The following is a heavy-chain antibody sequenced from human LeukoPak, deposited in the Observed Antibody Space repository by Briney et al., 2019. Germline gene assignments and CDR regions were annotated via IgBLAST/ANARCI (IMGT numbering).Heavy chain of an antibody. CDR2: IRYDGSNK. D-gene: IGHD4/OR15-4a*01. CDR3: AREFDYAVDY. Sequence: GGSLRLSCAASGFTFSSYGMHWVRQAPGKGLEWVAFIRYDGSNKYYADSVKGRFTISRDNSKNTLYLQMNSLRAEDTAVYYCAREFDYAVDYWGQGTLVTVSS. CDR1: GFTFSSYG. J-gene: IGHJ4*02. V-gene: IGHV3-30*02.